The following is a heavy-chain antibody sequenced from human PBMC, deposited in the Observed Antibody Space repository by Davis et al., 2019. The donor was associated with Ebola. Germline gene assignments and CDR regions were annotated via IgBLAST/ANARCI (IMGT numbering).Heavy chain of an antibody. CDR2: IRYDGSNK. CDR1: GFTFSSYG. D-gene: IGHD2/OR15-2a*01. V-gene: IGHV3-30*02. Sequence: GESLKISCAASGFTFSSYGMHWVRQAPGKGLEWVAFIRYDGSNKYYADSVKGRFTISRDNSENTLYLQMNSLRAEDTSVYYCAKDFYDTTRRYFDYWGQGTLVTVSS. J-gene: IGHJ4*02. CDR3: AKDFYDTTRRYFDY.